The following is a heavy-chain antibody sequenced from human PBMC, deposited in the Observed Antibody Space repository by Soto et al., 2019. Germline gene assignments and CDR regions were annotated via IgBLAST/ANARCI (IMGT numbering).Heavy chain of an antibody. CDR3: ARLYCSASSCYSVGAFDI. CDR2: IWFDGSDK. CDR1: GFTFSSCG. D-gene: IGHD2-15*01. Sequence: QSGGSLRLSCAASGFTFSSCGMHWVRQAPGKGLEWVALIWFDGSDKYYTESVKGRFTISRDNSKSTLYLQMNSLRAEDTAVYYCARLYCSASSCYSVGAFDIRGQGTMVTVSS. J-gene: IGHJ3*02. V-gene: IGHV3-33*01.